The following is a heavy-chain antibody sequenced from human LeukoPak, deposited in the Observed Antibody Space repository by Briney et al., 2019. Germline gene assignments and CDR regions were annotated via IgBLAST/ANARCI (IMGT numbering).Heavy chain of an antibody. Sequence: GGSLRLSCAASGFTFSSYGMHWVRQAPGKGLEWVAFIRYDGSNKYYADSVKGRFTISRDNSKNTLYLQMNSLRAEDTAVYYCAKDFQRRIGSRSLADYWGQGTLVTVSS. CDR2: IRYDGSNK. J-gene: IGHJ4*02. D-gene: IGHD1-26*01. V-gene: IGHV3-30*02. CDR1: GFTFSSYG. CDR3: AKDFQRRIGSRSLADY.